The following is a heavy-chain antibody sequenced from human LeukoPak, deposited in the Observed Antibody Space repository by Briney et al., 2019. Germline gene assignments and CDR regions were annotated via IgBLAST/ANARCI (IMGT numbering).Heavy chain of an antibody. CDR2: IDYSGNT. Sequence: SETLSLTCAVSTGSIRSPYYWSWIRPPPGKGLEWIGYIDYSGNTYSNPSLKSRITISLDTSRRQFSLKLSSVTAADTAVYYCARADKTMTNDAYYFDYWGQGTPVTVSS. J-gene: IGHJ4*02. CDR3: ARADKTMTNDAYYFDY. V-gene: IGHV4-59*01. D-gene: IGHD1-1*01. CDR1: TGSIRSPYY.